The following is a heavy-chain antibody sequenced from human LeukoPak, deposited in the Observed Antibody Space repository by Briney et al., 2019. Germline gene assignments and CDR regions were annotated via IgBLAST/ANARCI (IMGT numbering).Heavy chain of an antibody. V-gene: IGHV4-39*07. CDR2: IYYSGGT. CDR1: GGSISSSSYY. CDR3: ARDDDSSGYYGH. D-gene: IGHD3-22*01. J-gene: IGHJ4*02. Sequence: SETLSLTCTVSGGSISSSSYYWGWIRQPPGKGLEWIGSIYYSGGTYYDPSLKSRVTISVDTSKNQFSLKLSSVTAADTAVYYCARDDDSSGYYGHWGQGTLVTVSS.